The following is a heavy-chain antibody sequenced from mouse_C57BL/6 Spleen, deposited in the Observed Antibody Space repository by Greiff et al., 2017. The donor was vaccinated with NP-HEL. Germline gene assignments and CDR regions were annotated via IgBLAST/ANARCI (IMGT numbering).Heavy chain of an antibody. J-gene: IGHJ2*01. CDR2: LYPSDSET. V-gene: IGHV1-61*01. D-gene: IGHD3-2*02. CDR1: GYTFTSYW. CDR3: ARRSLDKAY. Sequence: QVQLQQPGAELVRPGSSVKLSCKASGYTFTSYWMDWVKQRPGQGLEWIGNLYPSDSETHYNQKFKDKATLTVDKSSSTAYMQLSSLTSEDSAVYYCARRSLDKAYWGQGTTLTVSS.